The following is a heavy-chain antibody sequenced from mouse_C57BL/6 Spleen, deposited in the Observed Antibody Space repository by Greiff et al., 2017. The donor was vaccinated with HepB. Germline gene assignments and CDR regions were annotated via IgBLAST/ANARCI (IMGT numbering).Heavy chain of an antibody. CDR3: ARYGNGYAMDY. CDR2: IRNKANGYTT. V-gene: IGHV7-3*01. CDR1: GFTFTDYY. D-gene: IGHD2-1*01. Sequence: EVQWVESGGGLVQPGGSLSLSCAASGFTFTDYYMSWVRQPPGKALEWLGFIRNKANGYTTEYSASVKGRFTISRDNSQSILYLQMNALRAEDSATYYCARYGNGYAMDYWGQGTSVTVSS. J-gene: IGHJ4*01.